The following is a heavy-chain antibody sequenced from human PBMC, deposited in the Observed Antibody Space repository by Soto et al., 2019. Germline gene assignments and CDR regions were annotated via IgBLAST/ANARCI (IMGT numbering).Heavy chain of an antibody. V-gene: IGHV1-46*03. CDR2: INPSGGST. Sequence: QVQLVQSGAEVKKPGASVKVSCKASGYTFTSYYMHWVRQAPGQGLEWMGIINPSGGSTSYAQRSQGRVTMTRDTSTSTVYMELSSLRSEDTPVYYCASSEAAAGPLDFDYWGQGTLVTVSS. CDR3: ASSEAAAGPLDFDY. CDR1: GYTFTSYY. D-gene: IGHD6-13*01. J-gene: IGHJ4*02.